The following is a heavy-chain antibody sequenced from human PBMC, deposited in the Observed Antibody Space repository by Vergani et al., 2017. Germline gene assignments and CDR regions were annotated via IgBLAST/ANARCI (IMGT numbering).Heavy chain of an antibody. D-gene: IGHD3-16*01. V-gene: IGHV4-39*01. Sequence: QTQLQESGPGLVKASETLSLTCTVSGGSIISRSYYWGWIRQPPGKGLEWIGSIYNSGNGDSSSSLKSRVTISADTSKNQFSLRLTSVTAADTAVYYCASGKYYSDSTSHFRGRYFDVWGRGTLVTVPS. CDR3: ASGKYYSDSTSHFRGRYFDV. J-gene: IGHJ2*01. CDR1: GGSIISRSYY. CDR2: IYNSGNG.